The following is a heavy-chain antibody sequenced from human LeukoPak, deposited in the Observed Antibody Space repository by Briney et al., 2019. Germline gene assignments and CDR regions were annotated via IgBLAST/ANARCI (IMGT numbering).Heavy chain of an antibody. CDR1: GYSISSGYY. D-gene: IGHD3-16*01. CDR2: IYHSGST. Sequence: SETLSLTCAVSGYSISSGYYWGWIRQPPGKGLEWIGSIYHSGSTYYNPSLKSRVTISVDTSKNQFSLKLSSVAAADTAVYYCARRVGWGYYFDYWGQGTLVTVSS. J-gene: IGHJ4*02. V-gene: IGHV4-38-2*01. CDR3: ARRVGWGYYFDY.